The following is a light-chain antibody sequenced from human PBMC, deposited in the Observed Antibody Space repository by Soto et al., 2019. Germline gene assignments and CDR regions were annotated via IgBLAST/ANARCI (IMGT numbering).Light chain of an antibody. CDR1: QNINNY. CDR2: DAS. V-gene: IGKV1-33*01. CDR3: QQYENLPT. Sequence: DIQTTQYPSSLSASVRDRVTITCQASQNINNYLNWYQQKPGRAPKLLIYDASNLEAGVPSRFRGSGSGTDFTFTISRLQPEDIATYYCQQYENLPTFGQGTRLEV. J-gene: IGKJ5*01.